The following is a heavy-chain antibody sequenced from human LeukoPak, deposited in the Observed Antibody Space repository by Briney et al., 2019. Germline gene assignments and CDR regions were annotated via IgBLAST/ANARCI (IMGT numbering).Heavy chain of an antibody. J-gene: IGHJ6*03. Sequence: GGSLRLSCAASGFTFSSYEMNWVRQAPGKGLEWVSYISSSGSTIYYADSVKGRFTISRDNAKNSLYLQMNSLRAEDTAVYYCARQLQVPAAPVFYYYYYMDVWGKGTTVTISS. CDR2: ISSSGSTI. CDR1: GFTFSSYE. CDR3: ARQLQVPAAPVFYYYYYMDV. D-gene: IGHD2-2*01. V-gene: IGHV3-48*03.